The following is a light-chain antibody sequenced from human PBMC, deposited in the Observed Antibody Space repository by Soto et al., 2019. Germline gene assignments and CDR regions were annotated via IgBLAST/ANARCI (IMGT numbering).Light chain of an antibody. CDR2: EVS. J-gene: IGLJ1*01. CDR1: SSDVGGYNY. CDR3: SSYTSSSIDYV. Sequence: QSALTQPASVSGSPGQSITISCTGNSSDVGGYNYVSWYQQHTGKAPKLMIYEVSNRPSGVSNRFSGSKSGNTASLTISGLQAEDEADYYCSSYTSSSIDYVFGTGTKLTFL. V-gene: IGLV2-14*01.